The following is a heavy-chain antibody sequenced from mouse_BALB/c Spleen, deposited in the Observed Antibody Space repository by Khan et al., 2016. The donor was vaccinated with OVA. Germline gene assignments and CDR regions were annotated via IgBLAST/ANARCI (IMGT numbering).Heavy chain of an antibody. V-gene: IGHV1S135*01. CDR2: IDPFSGGT. CDR3: ARHGSTSWVAY. Sequence: VQLQQSGPELMKPGASAKISCKASGYSFSTYYIHWVTRSHGKTLEWIEYIDPFSGGTTYNQKFKGKATLTVEKYSSTAYMHLTSLTSDDSAVYYCARHGSTSWVAYWGQGTLVTVSA. J-gene: IGHJ3*01. CDR1: GYSFSTYY.